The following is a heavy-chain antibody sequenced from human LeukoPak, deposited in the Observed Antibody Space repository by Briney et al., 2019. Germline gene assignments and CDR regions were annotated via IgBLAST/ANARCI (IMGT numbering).Heavy chain of an antibody. D-gene: IGHD2-15*01. J-gene: IGHJ4*02. CDR1: GYSFTSYW. CDR3: ARYCSGGSCHQGIDY. CDR2: IYPGDSDT. V-gene: IGHV5-51*01. Sequence: GESLKISCKGSGYSFTSYWIGWVRQMPGKGLEWMGIIYPGDSDTRYSPPFQGQVTISADKSITTAYLQWSRLKASDSGMYYCARYCSGGSCHQGIDYWGQGTLVTVSS.